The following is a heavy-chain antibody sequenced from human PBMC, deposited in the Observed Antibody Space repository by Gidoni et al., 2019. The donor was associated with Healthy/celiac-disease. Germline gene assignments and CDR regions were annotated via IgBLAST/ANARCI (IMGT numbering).Heavy chain of an antibody. Sequence: GGGLVQPGGSLRLSCAASGFTFSSYAMSWVRQAPGTGLEWVSAISGSGGSTYYADSVKGRFTISRDNSKNTLYLQMNSLRAEDTAVYYCAKEVESYDFWSGRQFDYWGQGTLVTVSS. V-gene: IGHV3-23*01. D-gene: IGHD3-3*01. CDR1: GFTFSSYA. CDR2: ISGSGGST. J-gene: IGHJ4*02. CDR3: AKEVESYDFWSGRQFDY.